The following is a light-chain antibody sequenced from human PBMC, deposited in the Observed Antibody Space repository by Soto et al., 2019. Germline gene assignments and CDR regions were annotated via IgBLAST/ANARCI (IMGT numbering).Light chain of an antibody. Sequence: QSALTQPASVSGSPGQSIAISCTGTSSDVGGYNYVSWYQQHPGKAPKLMIYDVSNRPSGLSNRFSGSKSGNTASLTISGLQAEYEADYYCSSYTSSSNYVFGTGTKLTVL. CDR2: DVS. V-gene: IGLV2-14*03. CDR3: SSYTSSSNYV. J-gene: IGLJ1*01. CDR1: SSDVGGYNY.